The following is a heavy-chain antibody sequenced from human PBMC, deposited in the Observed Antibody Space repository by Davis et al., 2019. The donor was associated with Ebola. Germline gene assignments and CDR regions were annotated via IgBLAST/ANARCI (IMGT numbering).Heavy chain of an antibody. Sequence: ASAKVSCKASAYTFTDYNIHWMRQAPAQGLEWLGRVILKSGATNYAQKFQGRVTMTRDTSISTVYMELSSLRYDDTADYYCARGHNYAHEYWGQGTLVTVSS. CDR2: VILKSGAT. CDR1: AYTFTDYN. J-gene: IGHJ4*02. CDR3: ARGHNYAHEY. D-gene: IGHD4-11*01. V-gene: IGHV1-2*06.